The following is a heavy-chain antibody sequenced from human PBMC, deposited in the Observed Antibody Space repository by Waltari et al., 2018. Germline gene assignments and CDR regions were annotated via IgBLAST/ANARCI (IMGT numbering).Heavy chain of an antibody. V-gene: IGHV3-20*04. Sequence: EVQLVESGGGVVRPGGSLRLSCAASGFTFADYGLSWGRPAPGKGLEWVSGINWNGGSTGYADSVKGRFTISRDNAKNSLYLQMNSLRAEDTALYYCARDPNSSGYSFVFDYWGQGTLVTVSS. D-gene: IGHD3-22*01. CDR2: INWNGGST. J-gene: IGHJ4*02. CDR1: GFTFADYG. CDR3: ARDPNSSGYSFVFDY.